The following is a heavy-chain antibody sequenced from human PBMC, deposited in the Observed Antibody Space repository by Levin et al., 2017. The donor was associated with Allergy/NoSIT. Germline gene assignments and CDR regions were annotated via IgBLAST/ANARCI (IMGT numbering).Heavy chain of an antibody. Sequence: PGGSLRLSCAASGFTFSSYGMHWVRQAPGKGLEWVAVIWYDGSNKYYADSVKGRFTISRDNSKNTLYLQMNSLRAEDTAVYYCARGVMVRAEWVDYWGQGTLVTVSS. CDR3: ARGVMVRAEWVDY. V-gene: IGHV3-33*01. D-gene: IGHD3-10*01. J-gene: IGHJ4*02. CDR1: GFTFSSYG. CDR2: IWYDGSNK.